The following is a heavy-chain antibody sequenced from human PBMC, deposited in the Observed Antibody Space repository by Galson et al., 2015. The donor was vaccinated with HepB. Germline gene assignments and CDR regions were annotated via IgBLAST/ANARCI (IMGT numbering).Heavy chain of an antibody. J-gene: IGHJ6*02. CDR2: IIPILGIA. D-gene: IGHD3-10*01. CDR3: ARVGMVRAMDV. CDR1: GGTFSSYA. V-gene: IGHV1-69*04. Sequence: SVKVSCKASGGTFSSYAISWVRQAPGQGLEWMGRIIPILGIANYAQKFQGRVTITADKSTSTAYMELSSLRSEDTAVYYCARVGMVRAMDVWGQGTTVTVSS.